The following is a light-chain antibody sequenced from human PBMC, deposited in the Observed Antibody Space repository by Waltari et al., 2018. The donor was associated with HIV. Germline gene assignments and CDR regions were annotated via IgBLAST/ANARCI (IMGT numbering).Light chain of an antibody. Sequence: IVLTQFPDSLAVSLGERATVNCKSNQSLLYRSNNKNYLAWYQQRPGQPPKMLIYWASTREYGVPDRFSGSGTGTDFTLTISSLQAEDVAVYYCLQYFSTPRTFGGGTKVEIK. CDR3: LQYFSTPRT. CDR2: WAS. J-gene: IGKJ4*01. CDR1: QSLLYRSNNKNY. V-gene: IGKV4-1*01.